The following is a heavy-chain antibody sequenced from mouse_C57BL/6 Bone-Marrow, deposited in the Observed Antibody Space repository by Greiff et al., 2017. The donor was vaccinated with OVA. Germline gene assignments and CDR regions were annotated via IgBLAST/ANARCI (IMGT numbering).Heavy chain of an antibody. CDR1: GYAFSSSW. D-gene: IGHD1-1*01. CDR2: IYPGDGDT. Sequence: QVQLQQSGPELVKPGASVKISCKASGYAFSSSWMNWVKQRPGQGLEWIGRIYPGDGDTNYNGKFKGKATLTADKSSSTAYMQLRSLTSEDSAVYVYERITTVVAQLPMDYWGQGTTVTVSS. J-gene: IGHJ4*01. CDR3: ERITTVVAQLPMDY. V-gene: IGHV1-82*01.